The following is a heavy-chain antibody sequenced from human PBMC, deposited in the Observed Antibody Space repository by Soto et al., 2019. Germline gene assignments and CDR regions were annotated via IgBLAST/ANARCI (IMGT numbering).Heavy chain of an antibody. Sequence: ASVKVSCKTSGYPFSNYGITWVRQAPGQPLEWLGWISLYTDGTNYAQKFQGRVSMTTDTSTTTAYMELRSLRSDDTAVYYWARVVPGAEAWFGPWGQGTVVTVSS. CDR2: ISLYTDGT. D-gene: IGHD2-2*01. CDR3: ARVVPGAEAWFGP. V-gene: IGHV1-18*01. J-gene: IGHJ5*02. CDR1: GYPFSNYG.